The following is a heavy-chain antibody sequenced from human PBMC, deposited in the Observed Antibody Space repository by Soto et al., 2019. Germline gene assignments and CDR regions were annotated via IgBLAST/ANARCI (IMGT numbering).Heavy chain of an antibody. CDR3: ARETYGDYVGYFDP. CDR1: RGSISSTTYY. J-gene: IGHJ5*02. V-gene: IGHV4-31*03. D-gene: IGHD4-17*01. Sequence: PSETLSLTCSVSRGSISSTTYYWSWIRQLPGQDLEWIGYIHSTGLTYYYPSLKSRAAISVDTSKNQFSLQLSSVTAADTAVYYCARETYGDYVGYFDPWGQGIQVTVSS. CDR2: IHSTGLT.